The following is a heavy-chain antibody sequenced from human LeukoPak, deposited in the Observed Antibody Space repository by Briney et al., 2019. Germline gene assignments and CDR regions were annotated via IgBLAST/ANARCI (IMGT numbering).Heavy chain of an antibody. Sequence: GESLKISCKASGYSFSNYWIGWVRQMPGKGLELMGIIYPGDSDTRYSPSFQGQVTISADKSIGTAYLQWSSLKASDTAMYYCARDPIDYGDYDWYFDLWGRGTLVTVSS. CDR2: IYPGDSDT. J-gene: IGHJ2*01. CDR1: GYSFSNYW. CDR3: ARDPIDYGDYDWYFDL. D-gene: IGHD4-17*01. V-gene: IGHV5-51*01.